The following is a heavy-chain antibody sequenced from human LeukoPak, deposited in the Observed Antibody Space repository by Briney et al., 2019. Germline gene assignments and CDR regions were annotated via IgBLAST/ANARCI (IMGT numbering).Heavy chain of an antibody. J-gene: IGHJ3*02. Sequence: ASVKVSCKASGYTFTSYGISWVRQAPGQGLEWMGGIIPIFGTANYAQKFQGRVTITTDESTSTAYMELSSLRSEDTAVYYCARVVPAAPGSAFDIWGQGTMVTVSS. D-gene: IGHD2-2*01. V-gene: IGHV1-69*05. CDR3: ARVVPAAPGSAFDI. CDR2: IIPIFGTA. CDR1: GYTFTSYG.